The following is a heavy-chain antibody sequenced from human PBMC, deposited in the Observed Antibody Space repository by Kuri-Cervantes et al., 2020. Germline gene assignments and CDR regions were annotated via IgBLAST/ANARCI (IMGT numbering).Heavy chain of an antibody. J-gene: IGHJ6*02. V-gene: IGHV3-33*03. CDR1: GFTFSSYG. D-gene: IGHD3-10*01. CDR3: AKDYGSGSYYYYGMDV. CDR2: IWYDGSNK. Sequence: GGSLRLSCAASGFTFSSYGMHWVRQAPGKGLEWVAVIWYDGSNKYYADSVKGRFTISRDNAKNSLYLQMNSLRAEDTALYYCAKDYGSGSYYYYGMDVWGQGTTVTVSS.